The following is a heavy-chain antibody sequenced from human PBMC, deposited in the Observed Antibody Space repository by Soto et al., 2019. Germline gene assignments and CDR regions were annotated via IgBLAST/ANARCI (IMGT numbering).Heavy chain of an antibody. CDR3: AGAGDCRRTSCDINY. CDR1: GYTFTSYL. CDR2: VSAYNGNT. Sequence: QVQLVQSGAEVKKPGASVKVSCKASGYTFTSYLINWIRQAPGQGLEWMGWVSAYNGNTNYAQKLQGRVTMTTGTATSTGYMERRSLRSDDTAVYYCAGAGDCRRTSCDINYWGEGTRVSVSS. V-gene: IGHV1-18*01. J-gene: IGHJ4*02. D-gene: IGHD2-2*02.